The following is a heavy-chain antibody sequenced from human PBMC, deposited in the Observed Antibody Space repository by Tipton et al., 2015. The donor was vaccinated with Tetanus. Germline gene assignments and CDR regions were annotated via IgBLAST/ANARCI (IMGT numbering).Heavy chain of an antibody. D-gene: IGHD6-19*01. V-gene: IGHV3-7*01. CDR2: IKQDGSEK. Sequence: SLRLSCAASGFTFSSYWMSWVRQAPGKGLEWVANIKQDGSEKYYVDSVKGRFTISRDNAKNSLYLQMNSLRAEDTAGYYCAREEAVAGSGVESHRLVAYYFDYWGQGTLVTVSS. CDR1: GFTFSSYW. J-gene: IGHJ4*02. CDR3: AREEAVAGSGVESHRLVAYYFDY.